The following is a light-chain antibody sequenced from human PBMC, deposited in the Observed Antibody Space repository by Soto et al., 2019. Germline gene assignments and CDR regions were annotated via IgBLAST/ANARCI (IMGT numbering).Light chain of an antibody. CDR3: GSYATSGTPYV. V-gene: IGLV2-14*03. J-gene: IGLJ1*01. CDR1: SSDIGGHNY. CDR2: DVS. Sequence: QSALTQPASVSGSPGQSITISCTGSSSDIGGHNYVSWYQHHPGKAPKLMIFDVSSRPSGVSNRFSGSKSGNTASLTISGLQAEDEADYYCGSYATSGTPYVFATGTQLTVL.